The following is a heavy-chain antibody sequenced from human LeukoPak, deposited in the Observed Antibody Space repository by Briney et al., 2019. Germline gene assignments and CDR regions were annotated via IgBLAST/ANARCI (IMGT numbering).Heavy chain of an antibody. V-gene: IGHV3-21*01. CDR3: AKHMRAATPTAY. J-gene: IGHJ4*02. CDR2: ISSSSSYI. CDR1: GFTFSSYS. D-gene: IGHD2-15*01. Sequence: GGSLRLSCAASGFTFSSYSMNWVRQAPGEGLEWVSSISSSSSYIYYADSVKGRFTISRDNAKNSLYLQMNSLRAEDTAVYYCAKHMRAATPTAYWDQGTLVTVSS.